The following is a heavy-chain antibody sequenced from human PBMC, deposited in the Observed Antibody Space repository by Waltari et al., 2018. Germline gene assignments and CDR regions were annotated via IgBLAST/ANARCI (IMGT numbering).Heavy chain of an antibody. CDR1: GFTFRAYW. J-gene: IGHJ6*02. V-gene: IGHV3-74*01. CDR2: INTDGVTK. CDR3: ARLSRHLDHTLDL. Sequence: EVQLMESGGRSVRIGGSLTFSCAAPGFTFRAYWRHWVRQAPGKGLLWVSHINTDGVTKSHADSVRGRFTISRDNAKQTLYLQMNSLRADDTAVYYCARLSRHLDHTLDLWGQGTTVTVSS.